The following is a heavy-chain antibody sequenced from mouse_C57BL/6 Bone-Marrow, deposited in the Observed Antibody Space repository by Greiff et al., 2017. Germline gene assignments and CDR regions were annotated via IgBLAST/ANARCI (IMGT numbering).Heavy chain of an antibody. CDR2: INYDGSST. Sequence: DVMLVESEGGLVQPGSSMKLSCTASGFTFSDYYMAWVRQVPEKGLEWVANINYDGSSTYYLDSLKSRFIISRDNAKNILYLQMSSLKSEDTATYYCAREGIYDGYYYAMDYWGQGTSVTVSS. CDR3: AREGIYDGYYYAMDY. J-gene: IGHJ4*01. D-gene: IGHD2-3*01. CDR1: GFTFSDYY. V-gene: IGHV5-16*01.